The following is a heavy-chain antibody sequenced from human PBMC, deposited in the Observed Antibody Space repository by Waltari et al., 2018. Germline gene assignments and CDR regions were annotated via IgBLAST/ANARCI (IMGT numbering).Heavy chain of an antibody. V-gene: IGHV4-39*01. Sequence: QMELQESGPRLVKPSETLSLTCHVSGDSIRGSRNYWAWLRQPPGKNLQWIGSIYYSGTTYYNPSLKGRFAISVDTSRNQFSLNVNSVTAADTGIYYCARQLRFVDWIPRYFDSWGRGTLATVSS. CDR3: ARQLRFVDWIPRYFDS. J-gene: IGHJ4*02. CDR1: GDSIRGSRNY. CDR2: IYYSGTT. D-gene: IGHD3-3*01.